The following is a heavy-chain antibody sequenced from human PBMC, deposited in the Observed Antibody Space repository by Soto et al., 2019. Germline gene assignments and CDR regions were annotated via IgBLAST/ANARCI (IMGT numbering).Heavy chain of an antibody. Sequence: SETLSLTCTVSGGSISSGDYYWSWIRQPPGKGLEWIGYIYYSGSTYYNPSLKSRVTISVDTSKNQFSLKLSSVTAADTAVYYCARVSSMVWGVINSGYYYGMDVWGQGTTVTVSS. CDR1: GGSISSGDYY. D-gene: IGHD3-10*01. J-gene: IGHJ6*02. V-gene: IGHV4-30-4*01. CDR2: IYYSGST. CDR3: ARVSSMVWGVINSGYYYGMDV.